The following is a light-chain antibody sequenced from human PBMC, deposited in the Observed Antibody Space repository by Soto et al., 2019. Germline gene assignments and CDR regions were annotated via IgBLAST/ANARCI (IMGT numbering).Light chain of an antibody. Sequence: IVFSQSPCTVSMSPGERATLSCRASQSVSSSYLAWYQQKPGQAPRLLIYGASRRATGIPDRFSGSGSGTDFTLTISILAPEDVAVYYWQQNGRPRLTFGEGTKVDIK. CDR2: GAS. CDR3: QQNGRPRLT. V-gene: IGKV3-20*01. CDR1: QSVSSSY. J-gene: IGKJ4*01.